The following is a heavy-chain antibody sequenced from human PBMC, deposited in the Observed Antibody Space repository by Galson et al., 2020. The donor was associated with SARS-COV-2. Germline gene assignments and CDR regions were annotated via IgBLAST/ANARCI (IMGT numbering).Heavy chain of an antibody. CDR2: IYSGGST. CDR1: GFTVSSNY. D-gene: IGHD4-17*01. CDR3: AHDYGDYYFDY. J-gene: IGHJ4*02. V-gene: IGHV3-66*01. Sequence: GESLKISCAASGFTVSSNYMSWVRQAPGKGLEWVSVIYSGGSTYYADSVKGRFTISRDNSKNTLYLQMNSLRAEDTAVYYCAHDYGDYYFDYWGQGTLVTVSS.